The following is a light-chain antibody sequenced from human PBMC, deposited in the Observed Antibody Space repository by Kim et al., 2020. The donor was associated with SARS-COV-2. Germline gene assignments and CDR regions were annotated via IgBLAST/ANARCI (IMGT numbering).Light chain of an antibody. CDR1: TGAVTSNYY. J-gene: IGLJ3*02. Sequence: FTTTWTSSTGAVTSNYYPNWFQQRPGQAPRALIYSTSNKHSGTPARFSGSLLGGKAALTLSGVQPEDEAEYYCLLYYGGAQLGVFGGGTQLTVL. CDR2: STS. V-gene: IGLV7-43*01. CDR3: LLYYGGAQLGV.